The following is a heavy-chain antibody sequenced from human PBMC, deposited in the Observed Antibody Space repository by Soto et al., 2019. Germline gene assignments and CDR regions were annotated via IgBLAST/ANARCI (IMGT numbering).Heavy chain of an antibody. CDR1: GFTVSSNY. Sequence: GGSLRLSCAASGFTVSSNYMSWVRQAPGKGLEWVSVIYSGGSTYYADSVKGRFTISRDNSKNTLYLQMNSLRAEDTAVYYCARDLATVTKNQKRDYWGQGTLVTVSS. D-gene: IGHD4-17*01. CDR2: IYSGGST. J-gene: IGHJ4*02. V-gene: IGHV3-66*01. CDR3: ARDLATVTKNQKRDY.